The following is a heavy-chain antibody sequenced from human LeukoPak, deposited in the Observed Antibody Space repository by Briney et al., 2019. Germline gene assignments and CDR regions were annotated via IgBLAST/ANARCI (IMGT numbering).Heavy chain of an antibody. CDR3: AKDMGGYYSGVDY. Sequence: GGSLRLSCAASGFTFDDYTMHWVRHAPGKGLEWVSLISWDGGSTYYADSVKGRFTISRDNSKNSLYLQMNSLRTEDTALYYCAKDMGGYYSGVDYWGQGTLVTVSS. CDR1: GFTFDDYT. CDR2: ISWDGGST. J-gene: IGHJ4*02. D-gene: IGHD3-22*01. V-gene: IGHV3-43*01.